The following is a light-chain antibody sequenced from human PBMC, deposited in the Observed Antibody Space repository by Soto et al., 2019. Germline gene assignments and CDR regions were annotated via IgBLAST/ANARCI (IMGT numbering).Light chain of an antibody. V-gene: IGLV4-69*01. CDR2: LNSDGPH. Sequence: QLVLTQSPSASASLGASVNLTCTLSRRHSSYAIACHQQQPEKGPRYLTKLNSDGPHSTGDGIPDRFTGSSSGAERYLTISRLQYEDEADYYCQTWGTGIVVFGGGTKVTV. CDR3: QTWGTGIVV. CDR1: RRHSSYA. J-gene: IGLJ2*01.